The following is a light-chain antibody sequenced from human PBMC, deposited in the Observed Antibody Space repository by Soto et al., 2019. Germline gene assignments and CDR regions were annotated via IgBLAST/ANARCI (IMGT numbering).Light chain of an antibody. J-gene: IGLJ1*01. CDR2: DVT. V-gene: IGLV2-14*01. Sequence: HSALTQPASVSGSPGQSITISCTGTSSDVGDNNYVSWYQQHPGKAPKLMIYDVTHRPSGISNRFSGSKSGNTASLTISGLQAEDEADYYCSSYTSSSTLHVFGTGTKLTVL. CDR3: SSYTSSSTLHV. CDR1: SSDVGDNNY.